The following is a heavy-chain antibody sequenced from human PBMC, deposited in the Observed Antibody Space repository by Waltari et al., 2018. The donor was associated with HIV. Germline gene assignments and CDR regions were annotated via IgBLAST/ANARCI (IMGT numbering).Heavy chain of an antibody. CDR2: INHSGSI. D-gene: IGHD7-27*01. CDR3: ARGSWGSGMDV. J-gene: IGHJ6*02. Sequence: QVRLQQWGAGLFKPSETLSLRCAVYGGSFRGYSWRWIRQSPGKGLECIGEINHSGSINYNPSLKSRVIISVDRYKNQFSLKLTSVTAADTAVYYCARGSWGSGMDVWGLGTTVIVSS. V-gene: IGHV4-34*01. CDR1: GGSFRGYS.